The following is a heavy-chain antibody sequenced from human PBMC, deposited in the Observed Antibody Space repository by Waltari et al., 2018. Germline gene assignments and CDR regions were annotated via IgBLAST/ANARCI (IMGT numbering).Heavy chain of an antibody. CDR1: GGSISSYY. CDR2: IYYSGST. V-gene: IGHV4-59*01. CDR3: VRDIMTIATGGYYMDV. D-gene: IGHD3-9*01. Sequence: QVQLQESGPGLVKPSETLSLTCTVSGGSISSYYWSWIRQPPGKGLEWIGYIYYSGSTNYNPSLKSRVTISVDTSKNQFSLKLSSVTAADTAVYYCVRDIMTIATGGYYMDVWGKGTTVTVSS. J-gene: IGHJ6*03.